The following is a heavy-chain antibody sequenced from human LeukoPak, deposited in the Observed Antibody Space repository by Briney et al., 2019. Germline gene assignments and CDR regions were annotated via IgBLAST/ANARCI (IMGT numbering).Heavy chain of an antibody. Sequence: PGGSLRLSCAASGFTFSSYAMHWVRQAPGKGLEWVSVISGSGGNTYYADPVKGRFTISRDNPKNTLYLQMNGLRAEDTAIYYCAKSRGQWLLRAGSYYFDYWGQGTLVTVSS. CDR3: AKSRGQWLLRAGSYYFDY. CDR2: ISGSGGNT. D-gene: IGHD6-19*01. V-gene: IGHV3-23*01. J-gene: IGHJ4*02. CDR1: GFTFSSYA.